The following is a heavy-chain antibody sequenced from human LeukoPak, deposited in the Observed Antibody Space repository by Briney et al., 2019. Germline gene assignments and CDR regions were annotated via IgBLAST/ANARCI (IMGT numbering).Heavy chain of an antibody. CDR3: ARDGGIAAAGITGGDYFDY. CDR1: GFTFTSYA. Sequence: PGGSLRLSCAASGFTFTSYAMHWVRQAPGKGLEWVAVISYDGSNKYYADSVKGRFTISRDNSENTLYLQMNSLRAEDTAVYYCARDGGIAAAGITGGDYFDYWGQGTLVTVSS. D-gene: IGHD6-13*01. J-gene: IGHJ4*02. CDR2: ISYDGSNK. V-gene: IGHV3-30-3*01.